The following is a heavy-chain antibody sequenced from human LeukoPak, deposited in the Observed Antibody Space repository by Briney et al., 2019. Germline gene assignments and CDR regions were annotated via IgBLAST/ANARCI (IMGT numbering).Heavy chain of an antibody. J-gene: IGHJ4*02. D-gene: IGHD5-18*01. V-gene: IGHV4-4*02. CDR1: GGSISSSNW. Sequence: PSGTLSLTCAVSGGSISSSNWWSWVRQPPGKGLEWIGYIYSSGSTNYNPSLKSRVTISVDTSKNQFSLKLSSVTAADTAVYYCARRRLNSYGYGFDYWGQGTLVTVSS. CDR2: IYSSGST. CDR3: ARRRLNSYGYGFDY.